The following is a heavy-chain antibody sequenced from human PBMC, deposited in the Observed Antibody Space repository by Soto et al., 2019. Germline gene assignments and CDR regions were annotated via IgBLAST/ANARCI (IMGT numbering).Heavy chain of an antibody. CDR2: INWNGGST. D-gene: IGHD3-22*01. Sequence: EVQLVESGGGVVRPGGSLRLSCAASGFTFDDYGMSWVRQAPGKGLEWVSGINWNGGSTGYADSVKGRFTISRDNAKHSLYLQMNSLRAEDTALYYCARDVTGVTYYYDSSGYYPKDYFDYWGQGTLVTVSS. J-gene: IGHJ4*02. V-gene: IGHV3-20*04. CDR3: ARDVTGVTYYYDSSGYYPKDYFDY. CDR1: GFTFDDYG.